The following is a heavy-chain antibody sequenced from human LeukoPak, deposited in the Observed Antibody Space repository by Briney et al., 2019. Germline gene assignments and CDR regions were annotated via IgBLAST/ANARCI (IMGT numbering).Heavy chain of an antibody. CDR2: IKHDGSEK. CDR1: GFTFSSYA. CDR3: ARDAALGTTITGGFDI. J-gene: IGHJ3*02. Sequence: PGGSLRLSCAASGFTFSSYAMSWVRQAPGKGLEWVANIKHDGSEKFYVDSVRGRFTISRDNAKNSLYFQMSSLRAEDTAVYYCARDAALGTTITGGFDIWGQGTRVTVSS. D-gene: IGHD5-24*01. V-gene: IGHV3-7*01.